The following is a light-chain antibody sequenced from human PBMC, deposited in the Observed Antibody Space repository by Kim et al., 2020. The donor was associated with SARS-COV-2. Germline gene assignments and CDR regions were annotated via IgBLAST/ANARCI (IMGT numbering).Light chain of an antibody. CDR2: AAS. V-gene: IGKV1-39*01. J-gene: IGKJ2*01. CDR3: QQSYSTPRT. Sequence: DIQMTQSPSSLSASVGDRVTITCRASQSISSYLNWYQQKPGKAPKLLIYAASSLQGGVPSRFSGSNSGTEFTLTISSLQPEDFATYYCQQSYSTPRTFGQGTNLEIK. CDR1: QSISSY.